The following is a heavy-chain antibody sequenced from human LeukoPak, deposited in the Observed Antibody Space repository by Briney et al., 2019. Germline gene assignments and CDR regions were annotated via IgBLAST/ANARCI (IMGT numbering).Heavy chain of an antibody. D-gene: IGHD3-10*01. V-gene: IGHV4-39*01. J-gene: IGHJ5*02. CDR1: GGSSSSSSYY. CDR2: IYYSGST. CDR3: ARPGWCDP. Sequence: SETLSLTCTVSGGSSSSSSYYWGWIRQPPGKGLEWIGSIYYSGSTYYNPSLKSRVTISVDTSKNQFSLKLSSVTAADTAVYYCARPGWCDPWGQGTLVTVSS.